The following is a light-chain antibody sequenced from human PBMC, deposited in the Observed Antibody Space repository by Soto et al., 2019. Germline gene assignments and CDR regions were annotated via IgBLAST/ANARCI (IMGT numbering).Light chain of an antibody. Sequence: EIVLTQYPATLSLSPGERATLPCRASQSVSTSLAWYQQRPGQAPRLLIYDVSNRAAGVPAMFSGSGSGTDFTLTIINLEPQNFAIYYCLERSNWRLIMLGGVTKVV. J-gene: IGKJ4*02. CDR1: QSVSTS. CDR3: LERSNWRLIM. CDR2: DVS. V-gene: IGKV3-11*01.